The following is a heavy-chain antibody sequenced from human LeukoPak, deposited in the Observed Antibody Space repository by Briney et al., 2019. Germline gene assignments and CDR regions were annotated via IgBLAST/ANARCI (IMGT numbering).Heavy chain of an antibody. Sequence: ASAKVSSKASGYTFTSDVISWGPQAPGQGREWMGWISADNGITNYAQTLQGRVTITTDTSTSTAYMELRSLRLDDTAGYICARCSSSSCYMCWFDPWGQGTLVTVSS. CDR1: GYTFTSDV. J-gene: IGHJ5*02. V-gene: IGHV1-18*01. CDR2: ISADNGIT. D-gene: IGHD2-2*02. CDR3: ARCSSSSCYMCWFDP.